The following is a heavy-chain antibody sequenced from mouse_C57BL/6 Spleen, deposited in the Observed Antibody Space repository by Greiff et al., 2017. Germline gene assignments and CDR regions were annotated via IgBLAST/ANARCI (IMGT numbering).Heavy chain of an antibody. V-gene: IGHV2-2*01. CDR3: ARNGRWLPHWYFDV. D-gene: IGHD2-3*01. CDR1: GFSLTSYG. Sequence: VHLVESGPGLVQPSQSLSITCTVSGFSLTSYGVHWVRQSPGKGLEWLGVIWSGGSTDYNAAFISRLSISKDNSKSQVFFKMNSLQADDTAIYYCARNGRWLPHWYFDVWGTGTTVTVSS. J-gene: IGHJ1*03. CDR2: IWSGGST.